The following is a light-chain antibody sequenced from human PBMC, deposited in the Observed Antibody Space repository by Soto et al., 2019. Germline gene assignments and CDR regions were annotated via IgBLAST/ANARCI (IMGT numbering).Light chain of an antibody. CDR1: QAISSW. V-gene: IGKV1-12*01. CDR3: QQANSFPFT. J-gene: IGKJ2*01. Sequence: DLQMTQSPSSVSASVGDRVTITCRASQAISSWLAWYQQKPGKAPQLLIYAVSRLQSGVPSRFSGSGSGTDFTLTISSLQPEDFATYFCQQANSFPFTFGQGTKVEIK. CDR2: AVS.